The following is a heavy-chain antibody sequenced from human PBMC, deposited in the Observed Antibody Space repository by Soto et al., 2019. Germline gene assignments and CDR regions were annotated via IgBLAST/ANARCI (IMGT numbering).Heavy chain of an antibody. J-gene: IGHJ6*02. V-gene: IGHV1-46*01. D-gene: IGHD6-13*01. CDR2: INPSGGST. Sequence: ASVKVSCKASGYTFTSYYMHWVRQAPGQGLEWMGIINPSGGSTSYAQKFQGRVTMTRDTSTSTVYMELSSLRSEDTAVYYCARDLTSSWYSDYYYGMDVWGQGTTVTSP. CDR1: GYTFTSYY. CDR3: ARDLTSSWYSDYYYGMDV.